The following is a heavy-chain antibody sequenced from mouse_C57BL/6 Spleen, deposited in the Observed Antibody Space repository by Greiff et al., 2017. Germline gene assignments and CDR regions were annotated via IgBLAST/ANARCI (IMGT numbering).Heavy chain of an antibody. CDR1: GFTIKDDS. J-gene: IGHJ4*01. Sequence: EVQLQQSGAELVRPGASVKLSCTASGFTIKDDSMHWVKQRPEQGLEWIGWIYPENGDAEYASKFQGKATLTADTSSNPAYLLLSSLTSEDSAVYYCTFLRYYAMDYWGQGTTVTVSS. CDR3: TFLRYYAMDY. CDR2: IYPENGDA. D-gene: IGHD1-1*01. V-gene: IGHV14-4*01.